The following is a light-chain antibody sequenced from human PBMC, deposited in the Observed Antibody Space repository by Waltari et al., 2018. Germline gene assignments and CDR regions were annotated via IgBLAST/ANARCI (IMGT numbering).Light chain of an antibody. CDR3: QQSRQWPRRT. CDR2: YAN. CDR1: ESVGTD. J-gene: IGKJ2*01. V-gene: IGKV3D-15*01. Sequence: EIVMTQSPVTMSVSPGEGVTLSCTASESVGTDVAWYRHKPGQPPRLLIYYANARATGVPARISGSGSETDFTLTISSLEPEDFAFYYCQQSRQWPRRTFGQGTKLEI.